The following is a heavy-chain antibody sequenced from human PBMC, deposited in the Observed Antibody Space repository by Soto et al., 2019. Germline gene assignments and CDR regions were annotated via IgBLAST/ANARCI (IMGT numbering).Heavy chain of an antibody. J-gene: IGHJ6*02. Sequence: QVQLVQSGAEVKKPGSSVKVSCKASGGTFSSYAISWVRQAPGQGLEWMGGIIPIFGTVNYAQKIQLRVTINQDTSGITDYIERSRPGSSDTSVYYWARGSGGFDYYGMDDGGQGTTVTFSS. CDR1: GGTFSSYA. V-gene: IGHV1-69*06. CDR2: IIPIFGTV. D-gene: IGHD2-15*01. CDR3: ARGSGGFDYYGMDD.